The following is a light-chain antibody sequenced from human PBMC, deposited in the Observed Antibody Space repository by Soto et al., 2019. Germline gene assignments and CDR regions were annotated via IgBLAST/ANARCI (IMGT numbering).Light chain of an antibody. J-gene: IGKJ4*01. Sequence: DIVLTQSPATLSSSLGERATLSCRASQSVSSYLAWFQQIPGQAPKLLIYDSSNMVTGIPARFSGSGSATDFTPTISSLEPEDFAVYYCQQRSNWRDLTFGGGTKVDIQ. CDR3: QQRSNWRDLT. V-gene: IGKV3-11*01. CDR2: DSS. CDR1: QSVSSY.